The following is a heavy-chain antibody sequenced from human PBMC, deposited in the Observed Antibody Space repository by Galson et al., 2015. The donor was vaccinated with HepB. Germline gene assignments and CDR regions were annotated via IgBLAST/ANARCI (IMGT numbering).Heavy chain of an antibody. Sequence: SVKVSCKASGGTFSSYAISWVRQAPGQGLEWMGGIIPIFGTANYAQKFQGRVTITADKSTSTAYMELSSLRSEDTAVYYCARALTTVVTYHYGMDVWGQGTTVTVSS. D-gene: IGHD4-23*01. CDR3: ARALTTVVTYHYGMDV. V-gene: IGHV1-69*06. CDR1: GGTFSSYA. J-gene: IGHJ6*02. CDR2: IIPIFGTA.